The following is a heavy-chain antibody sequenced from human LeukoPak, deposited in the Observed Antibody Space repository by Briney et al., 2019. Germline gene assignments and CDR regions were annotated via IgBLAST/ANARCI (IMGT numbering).Heavy chain of an antibody. CDR2: IYYSGST. J-gene: IGHJ3*02. Sequence: PSETLSLTCTVSGDSISSYYWSWIRQPPGKGLEWIGYIYYSGSTNYNPSLKSRVTISVDTSKNQFSLKLSSVTAADTAVYYCAREREWDYGDYSDAFDIWGQGTMVTVSS. V-gene: IGHV4-59*01. CDR3: AREREWDYGDYSDAFDI. CDR1: GDSISSYY. D-gene: IGHD4-17*01.